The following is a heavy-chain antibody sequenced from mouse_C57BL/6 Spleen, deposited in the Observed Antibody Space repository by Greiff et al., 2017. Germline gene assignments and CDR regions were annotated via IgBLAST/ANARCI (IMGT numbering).Heavy chain of an antibody. D-gene: IGHD2-4*01. CDR1: GFSFNTYA. CDR2: IRSKSNNYAT. Sequence: EVKLMESGGGLVQPKGSLKLSCAASGFSFNTYAMNWVRQAPGKGLEWVARIRSKSNNYATYYADSVKDRFTISRDDSESMLYLQMNNLKTEDTAMYYCVRHDYDYGDYAMDYWGQGTSVTVSS. J-gene: IGHJ4*01. V-gene: IGHV10-1*01. CDR3: VRHDYDYGDYAMDY.